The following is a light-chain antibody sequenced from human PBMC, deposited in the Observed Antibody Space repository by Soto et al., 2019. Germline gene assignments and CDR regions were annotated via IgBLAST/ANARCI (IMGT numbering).Light chain of an antibody. Sequence: QSVLTQPASVSGSPGQLITIFCAGTSSDVGAYTYVSWYHQHPGKAPKLMIYDVSNRPSGVSNRFSGSKSGNTASLTISGLQAEDEADYYCTSYTSSSTPYVFGGGTKVTV. V-gene: IGLV2-14*01. J-gene: IGLJ1*01. CDR1: SSDVGAYTY. CDR2: DVS. CDR3: TSYTSSSTPYV.